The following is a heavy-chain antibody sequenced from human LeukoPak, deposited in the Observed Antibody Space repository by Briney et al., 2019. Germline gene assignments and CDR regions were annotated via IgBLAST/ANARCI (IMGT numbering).Heavy chain of an antibody. CDR1: GFTVRINP. CDR3: ARYLKGSRGGMDG. D-gene: IGHD5-24*01. CDR2: IYTGGTT. V-gene: IGHV3-53*01. Sequence: PGGSLRLSCAASGFTVRINPMSCARETPGEGLEWVLVIYTGGTTYYPDSVKCRFTTSRDNSKNTLYLQMHSVRAEDTAVYYCARYLKGSRGGMDGWGQGTTVSVSS. J-gene: IGHJ6*02.